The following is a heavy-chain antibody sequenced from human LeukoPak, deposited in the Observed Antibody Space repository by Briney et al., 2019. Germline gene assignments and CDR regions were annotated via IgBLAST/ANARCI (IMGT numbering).Heavy chain of an antibody. CDR3: ARDQGRVSPSAFDI. CDR1: GGSISSSGYF. CDR2: IYYTGST. Sequence: SETLSLTCTVSGGSISSSGYFWSWIRQHPVKGLEWIGYIYYTGSTHYHPSLKSRVAISIDTSKNQFSLNLTSVTAADTAVYYCARDQGRVSPSAFDIWGQGTMVTVSS. J-gene: IGHJ3*02. V-gene: IGHV4-31*03.